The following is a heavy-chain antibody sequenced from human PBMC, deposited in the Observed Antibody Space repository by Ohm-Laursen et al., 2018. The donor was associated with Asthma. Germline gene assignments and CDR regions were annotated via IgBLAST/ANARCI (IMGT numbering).Heavy chain of an antibody. CDR3: VRERERLAGENWFDP. CDR1: GFTFSSYS. V-gene: IGHV3-74*01. J-gene: IGHJ5*02. Sequence: SLRLSCSASGFTFSSYSMNWVRQAPGKGLEWVSRINSDGRNTIYADSVKGRFTISRDNAKNTLYLQMNSLTVEDTGVYFCVRERERLAGENWFDPWGQGTLVTVSS. CDR2: INSDGRNT. D-gene: IGHD3-10*01.